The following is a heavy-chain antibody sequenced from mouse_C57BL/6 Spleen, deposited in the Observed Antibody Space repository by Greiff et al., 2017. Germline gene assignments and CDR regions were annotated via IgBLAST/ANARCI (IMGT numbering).Heavy chain of an antibody. V-gene: IGHV1-84*01. CDR2: IYPGSGNT. CDR3: ARSGYCVCAMDY. D-gene: IGHD2-3*01. CDR1: GYTFTGYW. J-gene: IGHJ4*01. Sequence: QVQLQQSGTELVKPGASVKLSCKASGYTFTGYWIHWVKQRPGQGLEWIGYIYPGSGNTKYNEKFKGKDTLTVDTSSSTAYMQLSSLTSEDSAVDFYARSGYCVCAMDYWGQGTSVTVSS.